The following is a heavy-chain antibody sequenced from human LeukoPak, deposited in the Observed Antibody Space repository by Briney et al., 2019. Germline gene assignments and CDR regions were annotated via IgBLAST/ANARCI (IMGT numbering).Heavy chain of an antibody. CDR3: ARHPAGGYGYNWFDP. V-gene: IGHV4-59*08. Sequence: SETLSLTCAVYGGSFSGYYWSWIRQPPGKGLEWIGYIYYSGSTNYNPSLKSRVTISVDTSKNQFSLKLSSVTAADTAVYYCARHPAGGYGYNWFDPWGQGTLVTVSS. CDR1: GGSFSGYY. CDR2: IYYSGST. D-gene: IGHD5-12*01. J-gene: IGHJ5*02.